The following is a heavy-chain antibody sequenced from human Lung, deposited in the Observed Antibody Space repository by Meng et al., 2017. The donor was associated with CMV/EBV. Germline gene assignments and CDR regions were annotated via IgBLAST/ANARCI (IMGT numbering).Heavy chain of an antibody. CDR2: ISVSSTVM. V-gene: IGHV3-11*01. CDR1: GFTFRDHY. CDR3: ARGRGRGRGIISTGMDV. D-gene: IGHD3-10*01. Sequence: GGSXRLXXAASGFTFRDHYMSWIRQAPGKGLEWISYISVSSTVMYYADSVKGRFTISRDDAMSSLYLQMDSLRAEDSALYYCARGRGRGRGIISTGMDVWGQGXTVTVSS. J-gene: IGHJ6*02.